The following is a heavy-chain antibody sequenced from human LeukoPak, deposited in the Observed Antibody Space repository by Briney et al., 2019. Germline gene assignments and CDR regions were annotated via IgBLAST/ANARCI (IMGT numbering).Heavy chain of an antibody. Sequence: GASVKVSCKASGYTFTSYGISWVRQASGQGLEWMGWISAYNGNTNYAQKLQGRVTMTTDTSTSTAYMELRSLRSDDTAVYYCASASGTTGAYYYYYGMDVWGQGTTVTVSS. V-gene: IGHV1-18*01. CDR1: GYTFTSYG. CDR3: ASASGTTGAYYYYYGMDV. J-gene: IGHJ6*02. CDR2: ISAYNGNT. D-gene: IGHD1-1*01.